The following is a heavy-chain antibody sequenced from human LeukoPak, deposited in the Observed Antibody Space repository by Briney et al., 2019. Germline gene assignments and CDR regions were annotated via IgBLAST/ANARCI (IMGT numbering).Heavy chain of an antibody. V-gene: IGHV1-8*03. D-gene: IGHD4-23*01. J-gene: IGHJ5*02. CDR2: MNPKSGNT. CDR1: GYTFTSYD. Sequence: ASVKVSCKTSGYTFTSYDINWVRQATGQGLEWMAWMNPKSGNTGYAQKFQGRVTITRNTSISTVYMEVSSLRSEDTAVYYCARDNSVEDTAWWFDPWGQGTLVTVSS. CDR3: ARDNSVEDTAWWFDP.